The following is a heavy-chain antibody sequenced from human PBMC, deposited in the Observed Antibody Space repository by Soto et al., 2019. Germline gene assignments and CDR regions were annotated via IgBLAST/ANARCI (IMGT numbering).Heavy chain of an antibody. CDR2: FHYGGST. D-gene: IGHD3-10*01. J-gene: IGHJ4*02. CDR3: SRSPGDWAPCDY. Sequence: QLQLQESGPGLVKPSETLSLTCTVSGGSISSSSYYWGWIRQPPGKGLEWIGSFHYGGSTYYNPSLKSRVTLSVDPSKNDFPLQPSSVTAADTAVYYCSRSPGDWAPCDYWGQGTLVTVSS. V-gene: IGHV4-39*02. CDR1: GGSISSSSYY.